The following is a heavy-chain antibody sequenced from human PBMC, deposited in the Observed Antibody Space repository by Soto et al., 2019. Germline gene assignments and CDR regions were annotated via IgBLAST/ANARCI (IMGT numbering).Heavy chain of an antibody. Sequence: SETLSLTCTVSGGSISNGDYYWSWIRQPPGKGLEWIGYIYYSGSTYYNPSLKSRVTISVDTSKNQFSLKLSSVTAADTAVYYCARERPDGSRLDPWGQGTLVTVPQ. D-gene: IGHD6-13*01. V-gene: IGHV4-30-4*01. J-gene: IGHJ5*02. CDR3: ARERPDGSRLDP. CDR2: IYYSGST. CDR1: GGSISNGDYY.